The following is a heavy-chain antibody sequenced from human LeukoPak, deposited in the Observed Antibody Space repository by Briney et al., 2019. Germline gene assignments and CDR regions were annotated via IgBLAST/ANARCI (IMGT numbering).Heavy chain of an antibody. V-gene: IGHV3-53*01. CDR3: ARGIAAAGTGLFN. CDR1: GFTVSSNY. D-gene: IGHD6-13*01. Sequence: GGSLRLSCTVSGFTVSSNYMTWVRQAPGKGLEWVSVIYSDGTTYNADSVKGRFTISRDNSKNTLYLQINSLRAEDTAVYYCARGIAAAGTGLFNWGQGTLLTVSS. J-gene: IGHJ4*02. CDR2: IYSDGTT.